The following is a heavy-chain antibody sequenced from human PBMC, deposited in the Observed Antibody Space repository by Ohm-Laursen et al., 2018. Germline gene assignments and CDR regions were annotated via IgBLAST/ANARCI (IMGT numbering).Heavy chain of an antibody. V-gene: IGHV3-30*03. Sequence: PRLSCAASGFTFSSYGMHWVRQAPGKGLEWVAVISYDGSNKYYADSVKGRFTISRDNAKNSLYLQMNSLRAEDTAVYYWAREFNAFDYWGQGTLVTVSS. CDR1: GFTFSSYG. CDR2: ISYDGSNK. CDR3: AREFNAFDY. D-gene: IGHD2-8*01. J-gene: IGHJ4*02.